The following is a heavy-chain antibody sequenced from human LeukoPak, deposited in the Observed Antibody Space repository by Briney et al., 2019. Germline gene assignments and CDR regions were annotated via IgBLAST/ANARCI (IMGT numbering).Heavy chain of an antibody. Sequence: PSETLSLTCTVSGDSISNYYWSWIRQPAGKGLEWIGRIYASGSTNYNPSLRSRVTISVDTSKNQFSLKLSSVTAADTAVYYCARVSLFGVVKGLYYFDYWGQGTLVTVSS. J-gene: IGHJ4*02. D-gene: IGHD3-3*01. CDR1: GDSISNYY. CDR2: IYASGST. V-gene: IGHV4-4*07. CDR3: ARVSLFGVVKGLYYFDY.